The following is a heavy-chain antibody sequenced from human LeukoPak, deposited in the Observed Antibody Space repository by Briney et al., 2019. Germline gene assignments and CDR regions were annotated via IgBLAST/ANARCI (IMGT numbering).Heavy chain of an antibody. D-gene: IGHD2-15*01. J-gene: IGHJ4*02. CDR2: ISSSSSTI. V-gene: IGHV3-48*01. CDR3: ARGVAAFDY. Sequence: GGSLRLSCAASGFTFSSYSMNWVRQAPGKGLEWVSYISSSSSTIYYADSVKGRFTISRDNSKNTLYLQMNSLRAEDTAVYYCARGVAAFDYWGQGTLVTVSS. CDR1: GFTFSSYS.